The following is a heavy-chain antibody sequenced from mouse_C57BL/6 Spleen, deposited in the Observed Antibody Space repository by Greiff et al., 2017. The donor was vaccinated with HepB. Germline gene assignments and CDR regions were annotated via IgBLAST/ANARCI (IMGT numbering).Heavy chain of an antibody. V-gene: IGHV1-55*01. CDR1: GYTFTSYW. D-gene: IGHD2-5*01. CDR3: ARNPAYYSNYDGFWYFDV. CDR2: IYPGSGST. Sequence: QVQLQQSGAELVKPGASVKMSCKASGYTFTSYWITWVKQRPGQGLEWIGDIYPGSGSTNYNEKFKSKATLTVDTSSSTAYMQLSSLTSEDSAVYYCARNPAYYSNYDGFWYFDVWGTGTTVTVSS. J-gene: IGHJ1*03.